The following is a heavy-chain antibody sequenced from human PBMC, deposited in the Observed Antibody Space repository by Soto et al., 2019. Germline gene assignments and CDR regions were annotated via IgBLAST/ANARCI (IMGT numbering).Heavy chain of an antibody. D-gene: IGHD5-12*01. V-gene: IGHV4-59*08. CDR2: IYYSGST. CDR3: ARHIREYSGYDYVRYFDY. Sequence: SETLSLTCTVSGGSISSYYWSWIRQPPGKGLEWIGYIYYSGSTNYNPSLKSRVTISVDTSKNQFSLKLSSVTAADTAVYYCARHIREYSGYDYVRYFDYWGQGTLVTVSS. J-gene: IGHJ4*02. CDR1: GGSISSYY.